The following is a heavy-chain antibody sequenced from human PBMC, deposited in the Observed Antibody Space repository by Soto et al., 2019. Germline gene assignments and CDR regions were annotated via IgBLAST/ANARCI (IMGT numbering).Heavy chain of an antibody. CDR3: ARSPLTTLGAFDI. Sequence: ILSCAASGFTFSSYAMHWVRQAPGKGLEWVAVISYDGSNKYYADSVKGRFTISRDNSENTLYLQMNSLRAEDTAVYYCARSPLTTLGAFDIWGQGTMVTVSS. CDR1: GFTFSSYA. V-gene: IGHV3-30-3*01. CDR2: ISYDGSNK. J-gene: IGHJ3*02. D-gene: IGHD4-17*01.